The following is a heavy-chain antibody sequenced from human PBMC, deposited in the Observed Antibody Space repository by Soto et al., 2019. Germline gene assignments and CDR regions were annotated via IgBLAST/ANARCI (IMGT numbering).Heavy chain of an antibody. V-gene: IGHV1-2*04. Sequence: GSSVKACCTASGYTFTGYYMHWVRQAPGQGLEWMGWINPNSGGTNYAQKFQGWVTMTRDTSISTAYMELSRLRSDDTAVYYCARELIVAAGTIEYCVMYGCGQGSTVIVSS. CDR1: GYTFTGYY. D-gene: IGHD6-13*01. CDR2: INPNSGGT. CDR3: ARELIVAAGTIEYCVMYG. J-gene: IGHJ6*02.